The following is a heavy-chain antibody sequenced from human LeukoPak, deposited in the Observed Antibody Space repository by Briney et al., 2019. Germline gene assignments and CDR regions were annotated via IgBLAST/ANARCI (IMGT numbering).Heavy chain of an antibody. CDR2: MYNSGST. Sequence: KPSETPSLTCTVSGGSFSNYFWSWIRQPPGKGLEWIGYMYNSGSTNYNPSLKSRVTIAVDTSKNQFSLKLSSVTAADTAVYYCARSSYYYYFAMDVWGQGTTVTVSS. V-gene: IGHV4-59*01. J-gene: IGHJ6*02. CDR1: GGSFSNYF. CDR3: ARSSYYYYFAMDV.